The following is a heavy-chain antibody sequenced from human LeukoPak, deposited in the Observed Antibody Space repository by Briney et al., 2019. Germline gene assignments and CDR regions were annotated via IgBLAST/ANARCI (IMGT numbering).Heavy chain of an antibody. CDR1: GFTFSSYA. J-gene: IGHJ5*02. CDR2: ISGSGGST. CDR3: ASHRGVTMVRGVIRFDP. V-gene: IGHV3-23*01. D-gene: IGHD3-10*01. Sequence: PGGSLRLSCAASGFTFSSYAMSWVRQAPGKGLEWVSAISGSGGSTYYADSVKGRFTISRDNSKNTLYLQMNNLRAEDTAVYYCASHRGVTMVRGVIRFDPWGQGTLVTVSS.